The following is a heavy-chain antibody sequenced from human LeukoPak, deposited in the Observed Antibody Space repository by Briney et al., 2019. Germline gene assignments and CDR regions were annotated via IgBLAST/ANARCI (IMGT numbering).Heavy chain of an antibody. J-gene: IGHJ6*02. Sequence: KPSETLSLTCTVSGGSISSYYWSWIRQPPGKGLEWIGYIYYSGSTNYNPSLKSRVTISVDTSKNQFSLKLSSVTAADTAVYYCARDYYYYYGMDVWGQETTVTVSS. CDR1: GGSISSYY. V-gene: IGHV4-59*12. CDR2: IYYSGST. CDR3: ARDYYYYYGMDV.